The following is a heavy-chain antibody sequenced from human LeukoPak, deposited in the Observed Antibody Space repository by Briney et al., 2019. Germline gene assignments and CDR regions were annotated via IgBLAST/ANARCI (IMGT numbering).Heavy chain of an antibody. J-gene: IGHJ6*03. CDR1: GYTFTGYY. V-gene: IGHV1-2*02. CDR3: ARLEGYCSGGSCYSNYYMDV. D-gene: IGHD2-15*01. CDR2: INPNSGGT. Sequence: ASVEVSCKASGYTFTGYYMHWVRQAPGQGLEWMGWINPNSGGTNYAQKFQGRVTMTRDTSISTAYMELSRLRSDDTAVYYCARLEGYCSGGSCYSNYYMDVWGKGTTVTVSS.